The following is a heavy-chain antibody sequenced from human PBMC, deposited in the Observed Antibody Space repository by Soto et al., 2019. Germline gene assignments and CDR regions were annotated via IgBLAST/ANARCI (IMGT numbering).Heavy chain of an antibody. V-gene: IGHV4-61*01. CDR1: GGSVSSGSYY. Sequence: SETLSLTCTVSGGSVSSGSYYWSWIRQPPGKGLEWIGYIYYSGSTNYNPSLKSRVTISVDTSKNQFSLKLSSVTAADTAVYYCARDGDYYDSSGYYYVPFGYWGQGTLVTSP. CDR3: ARDGDYYDSSGYYYVPFGY. D-gene: IGHD3-22*01. J-gene: IGHJ4*02. CDR2: IYYSGST.